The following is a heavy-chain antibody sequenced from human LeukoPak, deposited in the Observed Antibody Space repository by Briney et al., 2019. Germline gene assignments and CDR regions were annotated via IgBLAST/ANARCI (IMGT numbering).Heavy chain of an antibody. V-gene: IGHV4-4*07. Sequence: SETLSLTCTVSGGSISSYYWSWIRQPPGKGLEWIGRIYASGSTNYNPSLKSRVTMSVDTSKNQFSLKLSSVTAADTAVYYCARDRGTATLPDYWGQGTLVTVSS. CDR2: IYASGST. CDR3: ARDRGTATLPDY. CDR1: GGSISSYY. J-gene: IGHJ4*02. D-gene: IGHD1-1*01.